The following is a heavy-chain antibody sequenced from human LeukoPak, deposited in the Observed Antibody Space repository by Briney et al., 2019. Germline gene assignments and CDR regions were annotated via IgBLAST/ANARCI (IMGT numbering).Heavy chain of an antibody. V-gene: IGHV1-18*01. D-gene: IGHD3-16*02. Sequence: GASVKVSCKASGYTFTSYGISWVRQAPGQGLEWMGWISAYNGNTNYTQKLQGRVTMTTDTSTSTAYMELRSLRSDDTAVYYCASRYYDYVWGSYRQDYFDYWGQGTLVTVSS. J-gene: IGHJ4*02. CDR2: ISAYNGNT. CDR3: ASRYYDYVWGSYRQDYFDY. CDR1: GYTFTSYG.